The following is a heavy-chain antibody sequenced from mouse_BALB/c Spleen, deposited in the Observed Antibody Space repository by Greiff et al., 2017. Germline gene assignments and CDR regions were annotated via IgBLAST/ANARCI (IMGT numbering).Heavy chain of an antibody. CDR1: GYSITSGYY. CDR3: ARDRYYGTDYAMDY. V-gene: IGHV3-6*02. Sequence: EVKLVESGPGLVKPSQSLSLTCSVTGYSITSGYYWNWIRQFPGNKLEWMGYISYDGSNNYNPSLKNRISITRDTSKNQFFLKLNSVTTEDTATYYCARDRYYGTDYAMDYWGQGTSVTVSS. J-gene: IGHJ4*01. D-gene: IGHD1-2*01. CDR2: ISYDGSN.